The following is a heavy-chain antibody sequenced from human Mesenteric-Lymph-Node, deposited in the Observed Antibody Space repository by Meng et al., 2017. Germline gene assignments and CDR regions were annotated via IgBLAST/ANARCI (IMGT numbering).Heavy chain of an antibody. CDR1: GFTFSSYW. CDR2: IKEDGSQK. V-gene: IGHV3-7*01. Sequence: GESLKISCPASGFTFSSYWMSWVRQAPGKGLEWVANIKEDGSQKYYVDSMKGRFTISRDNAKNSLYLQMNSLRAEDTAVYYCARDSYYAHDYWGQGTLVTVSS. J-gene: IGHJ4*02. D-gene: IGHD2/OR15-2a*01. CDR3: ARDSYYAHDY.